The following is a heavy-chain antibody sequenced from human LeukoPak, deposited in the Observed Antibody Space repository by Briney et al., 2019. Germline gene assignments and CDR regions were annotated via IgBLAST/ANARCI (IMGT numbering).Heavy chain of an antibody. CDR1: GYTFTGYY. Sequence: EASVKVSCMASGYTFTGYYMHWVRQAPGQGREWMGWINTNSGGTNYAQKFQGSVTTTRDTSIRTAYMELSRLRSDDTAVYYCARAKLRFLYSDDWGQGTLVTVSS. J-gene: IGHJ4*02. CDR3: ARAKLRFLYSDD. V-gene: IGHV1-2*02. D-gene: IGHD3-3*01. CDR2: INTNSGGT.